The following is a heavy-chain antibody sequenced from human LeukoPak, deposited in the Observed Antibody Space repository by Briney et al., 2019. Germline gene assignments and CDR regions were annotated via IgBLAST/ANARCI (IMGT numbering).Heavy chain of an antibody. Sequence: PGGSLRLSCAASGFTFSSYAMSWVRQAPGKGLEWVSAISGSGGSTYYADSVKGRFTISRDNSKNTLYLQMNSLRAEDTAVYYCATETNYYDTSGTLFDYWGQGTLVTVSS. J-gene: IGHJ4*02. CDR1: GFTFSSYA. V-gene: IGHV3-23*01. D-gene: IGHD3-22*01. CDR3: ATETNYYDTSGTLFDY. CDR2: ISGSGGST.